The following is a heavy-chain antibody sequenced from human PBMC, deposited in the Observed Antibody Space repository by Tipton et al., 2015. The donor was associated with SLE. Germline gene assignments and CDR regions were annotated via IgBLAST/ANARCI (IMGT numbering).Heavy chain of an antibody. CDR1: GGTFSSYA. J-gene: IGHJ4*02. D-gene: IGHD2-15*01. CDR3: ARGKGSGYFDY. V-gene: IGHV3-30-3*01. CDR2: ISYDGSNK. Sequence: SGAEVKKPGSSVKVSCKASGGTFSSYAMHWVRQAPGKGLEWVAVISYDGSNKYYADSVKGRFTISRDNSKNTLYLQMNSLRAEDTAVYYCARGKGSGYFDYWGQGTLVTVSS.